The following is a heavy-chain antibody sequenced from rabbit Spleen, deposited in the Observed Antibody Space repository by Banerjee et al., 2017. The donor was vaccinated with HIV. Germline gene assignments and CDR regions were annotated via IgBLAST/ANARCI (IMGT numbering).Heavy chain of an antibody. CDR3: ARFYAGYGDFGYAAM. CDR1: GFSFSSSDW. D-gene: IGHD7-1*01. V-gene: IGHV1S45*01. CDR2: IHGGSRNNI. Sequence: QEQLEESGGDLVKPEGSLTLTCTASGFSFSSSDWIYWVRQAPGKGLEWIACIHGGSRNNIYYASWAKGRFTISKTSSTTVTLQMTSLTVADTATYFCARFYAGYGDFGYAAMWGQGTLVTVS. J-gene: IGHJ3*01.